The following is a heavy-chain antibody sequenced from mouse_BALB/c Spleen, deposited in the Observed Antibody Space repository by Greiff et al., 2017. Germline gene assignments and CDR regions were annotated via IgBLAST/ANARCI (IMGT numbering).Heavy chain of an antibody. CDR3: NACYRYWFAY. Sequence: VHVKQSGAELVRSGASVKLSCTASGFNIKDYYMHWVKQRPEQGLEWIGWIDPENGDTEYAPKFQGKATMTADTSSNTAYLQLSSLTSEDTAVYYCNACYRYWFAYWGQGTLVTVSA. V-gene: IGHV14-4*02. J-gene: IGHJ3*01. D-gene: IGHD2-14*01. CDR1: GFNIKDYY. CDR2: IDPENGDT.